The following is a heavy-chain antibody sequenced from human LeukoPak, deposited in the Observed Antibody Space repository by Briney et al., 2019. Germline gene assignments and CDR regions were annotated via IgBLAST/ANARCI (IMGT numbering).Heavy chain of an antibody. CDR3: AKARYCSGGSSYSDY. CDR1: GFTFSSYA. V-gene: IGHV3-23*01. J-gene: IGHJ4*02. D-gene: IGHD2-15*01. Sequence: GGSLRLSCAASGFTFSSYAMSWVRQAPGKGLEWVSGISGSGGNTYYADSVRGRFTVSRDNSKNTLYLQMNSLRAEDTAVYYCAKARYCSGGSSYSDYWGQGTLVTVSS. CDR2: ISGSGGNT.